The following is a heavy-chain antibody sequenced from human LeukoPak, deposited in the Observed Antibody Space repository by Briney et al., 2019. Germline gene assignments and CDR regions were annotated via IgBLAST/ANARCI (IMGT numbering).Heavy chain of an antibody. J-gene: IGHJ4*02. CDR1: GGSISSYY. CDR2: IYYSGST. Sequence: SETLSLTCTVSGGSISSYYCSWIRQPPGKGLEWIGYIYYSGSTNYNPSLKSRVTISVDTSKNQFSLKLSSVTAADTAVYYCARLARYCSSTSCSSFDYWGQGTLVTVSS. D-gene: IGHD2-2*01. CDR3: ARLARYCSSTSCSSFDY. V-gene: IGHV4-59*08.